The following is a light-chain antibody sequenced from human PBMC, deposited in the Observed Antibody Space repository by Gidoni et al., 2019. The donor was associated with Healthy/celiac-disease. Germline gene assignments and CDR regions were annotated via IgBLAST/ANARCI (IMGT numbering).Light chain of an antibody. CDR1: KLGDKS. J-gene: IGLJ2*01. Sequence: SYELTQPHAVSVSPGQTASITCSGDKLGDKSACWYQQKPGQSPVLVIYHDSKRPSGIPVLFSGSHSGHSATLPLCVTQAMDEADSFCQACDCSTVVFGGGTKLTVL. V-gene: IGLV3-1*01. CDR3: QACDCSTVV. CDR2: HDS.